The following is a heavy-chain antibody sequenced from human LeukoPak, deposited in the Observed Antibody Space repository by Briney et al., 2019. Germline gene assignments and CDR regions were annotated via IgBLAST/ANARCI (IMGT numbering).Heavy chain of an antibody. CDR1: GYSISSVYY. Sequence: SETLSLTCTVYGYSISSVYYWGWIRQPPGKGLEWIGSIYHSGSTYYNPSHKSRVTISVDTSKNQFSLKLSSVTAADTAVYYCARDGGYYGLGGYFDYWGQGTLVTVSS. CDR2: IYHSGST. J-gene: IGHJ4*02. CDR3: ARDGGYYGLGGYFDY. V-gene: IGHV4-38-2*02. D-gene: IGHD3-10*01.